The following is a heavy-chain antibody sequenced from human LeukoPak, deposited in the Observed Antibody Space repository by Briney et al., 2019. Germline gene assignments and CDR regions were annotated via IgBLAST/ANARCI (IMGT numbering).Heavy chain of an antibody. Sequence: GGSLRLSCAASGFTFSSYWMHWVGQAPGKGLVWVSRINKDVSSTYYADSVKGRFTISRDNAQNTLYLQMNSLRAEDTAVYYCVSSLGGNDNWGQGTLVSVSS. CDR3: VSSLGGNDN. CDR1: GFTFSSYW. V-gene: IGHV3-74*01. CDR2: INKDVSST. J-gene: IGHJ4*02.